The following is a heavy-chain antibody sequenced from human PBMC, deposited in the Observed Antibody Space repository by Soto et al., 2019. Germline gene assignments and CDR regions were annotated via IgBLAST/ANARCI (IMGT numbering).Heavy chain of an antibody. J-gene: IGHJ5*02. CDR2: IYYSGST. CDR1: GGSISSSSYY. D-gene: IGHD6-19*01. CDR3: ARHRSGWNNWFDP. Sequence: PSETLSLTCTVSGGSISSSSYYWGWIRQPPGEGLEWIGSIYYSGSTYYNPSLKSRVTISVDTSKNQFSLKLSSVTAADTAVYYCARHRSGWNNWFDPWGQGTLVTVSS. V-gene: IGHV4-39*01.